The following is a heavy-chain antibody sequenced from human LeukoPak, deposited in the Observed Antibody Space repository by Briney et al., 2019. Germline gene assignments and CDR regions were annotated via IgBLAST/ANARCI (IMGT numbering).Heavy chain of an antibody. Sequence: GGSLRLSCVASGFTYRRYSINGVRQAPGKGLEWVSTISSGSDYLYHADSVRGRFTISRDNARNSMYLQMNSLRAEDTAVSYCARDLSLGMHGGFDYWGQGIMVTVSS. J-gene: IGHJ4*02. CDR3: ARDLSLGMHGGFDY. CDR1: GFTYRRYS. V-gene: IGHV3-21*06. CDR2: ISSGSDYL.